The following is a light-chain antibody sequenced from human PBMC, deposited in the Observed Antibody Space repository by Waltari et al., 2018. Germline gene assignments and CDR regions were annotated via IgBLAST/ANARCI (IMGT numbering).Light chain of an antibody. CDR3: AAGDDSLNGVV. CDR2: NNN. CDR1: SPHIRGNT. J-gene: IGLJ2*01. V-gene: IGLV1-44*01. Sequence: SVLTPPPPPSATPGQRLPIPCSASSPHIRGNTAHSYQQLPGTAPKPLIYNNNQRPSGVPDLFSGSKSGTSASLAISGLQSEDEADYYCAAGDDSLNGVVFGGGTKLTVL.